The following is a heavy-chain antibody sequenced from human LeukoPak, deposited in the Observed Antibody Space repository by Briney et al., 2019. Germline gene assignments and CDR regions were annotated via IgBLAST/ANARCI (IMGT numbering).Heavy chain of an antibody. Sequence: PSETLSLSCTVSGASISSYYWSWIRQPPGKGLQWIGYIHYSGSTNYNPSLKSRVTISVDTSKNQFSLKLSSVTAADTAVYYFARHDYGASRDHWRQGILVTVSS. CDR3: ARHDYGASRDH. CDR2: IHYSGST. CDR1: GASISSYY. D-gene: IGHD4-17*01. V-gene: IGHV4-59*01. J-gene: IGHJ4*02.